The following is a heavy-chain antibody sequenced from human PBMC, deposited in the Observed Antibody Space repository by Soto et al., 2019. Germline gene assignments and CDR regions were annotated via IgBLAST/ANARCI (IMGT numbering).Heavy chain of an antibody. D-gene: IGHD6-19*01. Sequence: QVTLKESGPVLVKPTETLTLTCTVSGFSLSNARMGVSWIRQPPGKALEWLAHIFSNDEKSYSTSLKSRLTISKDNSKSQVGLTMTNMDPVDTDTYSCARIRRSSGWYDSDYWGQGTLVTVYS. CDR3: ARIRRSSGWYDSDY. V-gene: IGHV2-26*01. CDR1: GFSLSNARMG. CDR2: IFSNDEK. J-gene: IGHJ4*02.